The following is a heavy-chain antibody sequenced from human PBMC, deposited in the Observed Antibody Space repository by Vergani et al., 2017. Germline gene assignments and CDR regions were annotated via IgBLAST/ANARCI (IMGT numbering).Heavy chain of an antibody. D-gene: IGHD6-25*01. Sequence: QVRLQESGPGLVKPSETLSLTCTVSGGSISSGSYYWSWIRQPAGKGLEWIGRIYTSGSTNYNPSLKSRVTISADTSKNQFSLKLSSVTAADTAIYYCAREGSSGSWGQGTLVTVSS. J-gene: IGHJ5*02. CDR3: AREGSSGS. V-gene: IGHV4-61*02. CDR2: IYTSGST. CDR1: GGSISSGSYY.